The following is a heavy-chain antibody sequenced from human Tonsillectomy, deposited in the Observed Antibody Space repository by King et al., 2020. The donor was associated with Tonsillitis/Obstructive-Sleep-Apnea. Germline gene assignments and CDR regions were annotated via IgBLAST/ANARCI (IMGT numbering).Heavy chain of an antibody. Sequence: VQLQQWGAGLLKPSETLSLTCAVYGGSFSAYYWSWIRQPPGKGLEWIGEINHSGSTNYNPSLKSRVTISVDTSKNQFSLKLSSVTAADTAVYYCARGAMTTINSVYAGNWFDPWGQGTLVTVSS. V-gene: IGHV4-34*01. CDR3: ARGAMTTINSVYAGNWFDP. CDR2: INHSGST. D-gene: IGHD5-24*01. J-gene: IGHJ5*02. CDR1: GGSFSAYY.